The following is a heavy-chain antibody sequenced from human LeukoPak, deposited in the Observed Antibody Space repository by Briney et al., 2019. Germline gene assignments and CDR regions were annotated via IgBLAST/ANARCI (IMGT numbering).Heavy chain of an antibody. CDR2: IIPIFGTA. J-gene: IGHJ4*02. V-gene: IGHV1-69*13. CDR1: GGTFSSYA. Sequence: ASVKVSCKASGGTFSSYAISWVRQAPGQGLEWMGGIIPIFGTANYAQKFQGRVTITADESTSTAYMELSSLRSEDTAVYYCASAKRFYSSSWSKDYWGQGTLVTASS. CDR3: ASAKRFYSSSWSKDY. D-gene: IGHD6-13*01.